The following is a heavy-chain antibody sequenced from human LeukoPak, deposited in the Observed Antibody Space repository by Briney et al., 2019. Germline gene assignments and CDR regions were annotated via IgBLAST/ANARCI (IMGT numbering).Heavy chain of an antibody. V-gene: IGHV4-30-2*01. CDR3: ARLLWFGEFSYNWFDP. D-gene: IGHD3-10*01. CDR2: IYHSGST. Sequence: SETLSLICAVSGGSISSGGYSWSWIRQPPGKGLEWIGYIYHSGSTYYNPSLKSRVTISVDRSKNQFSLKLSSVTAADTAVYYCARLLWFGEFSYNWFDPWGQGTLVTVSS. J-gene: IGHJ5*02. CDR1: GGSISSGGYS.